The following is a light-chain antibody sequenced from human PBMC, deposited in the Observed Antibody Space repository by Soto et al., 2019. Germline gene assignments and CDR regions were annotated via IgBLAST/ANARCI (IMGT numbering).Light chain of an antibody. CDR2: GTS. V-gene: IGKV3-20*01. J-gene: IGKJ1*01. CDR1: QSVISSS. Sequence: DMVLTQSPGPLSLSPGERATLSCRASQSVISSSLAWYQQKPGQAPRRLIYGTSSRATAIPDRFSGSGSGKEFSLTLRRMEPGDCAVYYRQQYGSSYWTVGQANKVDSK. CDR3: QQYGSSYWT.